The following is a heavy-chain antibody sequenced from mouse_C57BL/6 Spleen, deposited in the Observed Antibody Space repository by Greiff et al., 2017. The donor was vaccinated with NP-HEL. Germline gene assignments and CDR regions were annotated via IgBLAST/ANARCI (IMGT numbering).Heavy chain of an antibody. Sequence: EVKVEESGGGLVKPGGSLKLSCAASGFTFSSYAMSWVRQTPEKRLEWVATISDGGGYTYYPDNVKGRFTISRDNAKNNLYLQMSDLKSEDTAMYDCARESLNYYDYSGGAWFAYWGQGTLVTVSA. CDR2: ISDGGGYT. CDR3: ARESLNYYDYSGGAWFAY. D-gene: IGHD2-4*01. J-gene: IGHJ3*01. CDR1: GFTFSSYA. V-gene: IGHV5-4*01.